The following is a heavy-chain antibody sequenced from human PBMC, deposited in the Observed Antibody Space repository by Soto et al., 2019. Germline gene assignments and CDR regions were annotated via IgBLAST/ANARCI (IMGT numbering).Heavy chain of an antibody. CDR3: SRSPYSGSYYDFDN. J-gene: IGHJ4*02. V-gene: IGHV5-51*01. D-gene: IGHD1-26*01. CDR1: GYTLTTYW. CDR2: ISPSDSDT. Sequence: GESLKICAKGSGYTLTTYWMCAVGQMPERGLECMGVISPSDSDTTYSPSFQGQVTISADKSINTAYLQWSRLKASDNAMYSCSRSPYSGSYYDFDNRGQRTLVTVSS.